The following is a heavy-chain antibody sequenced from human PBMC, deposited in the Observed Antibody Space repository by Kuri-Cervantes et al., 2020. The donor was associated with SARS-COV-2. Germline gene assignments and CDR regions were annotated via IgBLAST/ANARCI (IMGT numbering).Heavy chain of an antibody. D-gene: IGHD2-8*01. J-gene: IGHJ6*01. CDR1: GITFRCHS. Sequence: GESLKISWAASGITFRCHSMNWVPQAPGKGLEWASAISGSGCSTYYADSMKGRFTISRDNSKNTLTLQMNSLRAEDTAVYYCAKSLLMVYAQTSAYYYGMDVWGQGTTVTVSS. V-gene: IGHV3-23*01. CDR2: ISGSGCST. CDR3: AKSLLMVYAQTSAYYYGMDV.